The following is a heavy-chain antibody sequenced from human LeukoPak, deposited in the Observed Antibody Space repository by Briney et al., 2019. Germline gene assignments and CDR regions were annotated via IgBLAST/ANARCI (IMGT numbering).Heavy chain of an antibody. J-gene: IGHJ6*02. CDR3: ARLRADCTNGVCYIIYYYGMDV. Sequence: AXVKVSCKASGGTFSSYAISWVRQAPGQGLEWMGGIIPIFGTANYAQKFQGRVTITADESTSTAYMELSSLRSEDTAVYYCARLRADCTNGVCYIIYYYGMDVWGQGTTVTVSS. CDR1: GGTFSSYA. D-gene: IGHD2-8*01. V-gene: IGHV1-69*13. CDR2: IIPIFGTA.